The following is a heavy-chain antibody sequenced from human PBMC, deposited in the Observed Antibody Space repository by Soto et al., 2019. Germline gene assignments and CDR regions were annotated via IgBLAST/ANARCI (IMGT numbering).Heavy chain of an antibody. Sequence: SETLSLTCTVSGGSISSGGYYWSWIRQHPGKGLEWIGYIYYSGSTYYNPSLKSRVTISVDTSKNQFSLKLSSGTAADTAVYYCARVGLRLGEPMKLMRYYFDYWGQGTLVTVSS. CDR1: GGSISSGGYY. V-gene: IGHV4-31*03. D-gene: IGHD3-16*01. CDR3: ARVGLRLGEPMKLMRYYFDY. J-gene: IGHJ4*02. CDR2: IYYSGST.